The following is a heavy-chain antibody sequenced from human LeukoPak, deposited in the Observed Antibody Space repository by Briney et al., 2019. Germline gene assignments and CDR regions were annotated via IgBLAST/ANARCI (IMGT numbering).Heavy chain of an antibody. CDR3: ARGYYYDSSGYLY. CDR1: GGSFSGYY. J-gene: IGHJ4*02. Sequence: SETLSLTCAVYGGSFSGYYWSWIRQPPGKGLEWIGEINHSGSTNYNPSLKSRVTISVDTSKNQFSLKLSSVTAADTAVYYCARGYYYDSSGYLYWGQGTLSPSPQ. CDR2: INHSGST. D-gene: IGHD3-22*01. V-gene: IGHV4-34*01.